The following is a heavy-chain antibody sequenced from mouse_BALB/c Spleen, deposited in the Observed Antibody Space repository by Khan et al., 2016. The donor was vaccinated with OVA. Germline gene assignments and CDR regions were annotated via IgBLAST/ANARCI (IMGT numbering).Heavy chain of an antibody. V-gene: IGHV3-2*02. J-gene: IGHJ4*01. CDR1: GYSITSNYA. CDR3: SRGNYYGYAMDY. Sequence: EVQRQESGPGLVKPSQSLSLTCTVTGYSITSNYAWNWIRQFPGNKLEWMGYISYSGTTSYNPSLKSRISITRDTSKNQFFLQLNSVTTEDTATYYCSRGNYYGYAMDYWGQGTSVTVSS. CDR2: ISYSGTT. D-gene: IGHD1-1*01.